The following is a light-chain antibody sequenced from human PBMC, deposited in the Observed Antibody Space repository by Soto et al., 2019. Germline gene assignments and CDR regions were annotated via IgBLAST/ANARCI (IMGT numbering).Light chain of an antibody. Sequence: QSVLTQPASVSGSPGQPITISCTGTSSDVGGYNYVSWYQQHPGKAPKVMIYDVGNRPSGVSNRFSGSKSGNTASLTISGLTAEDEADYYCNSYTTSSTYVFGTGTKVAVL. V-gene: IGLV2-14*01. CDR2: DVG. CDR3: NSYTTSSTYV. CDR1: SSDVGGYNY. J-gene: IGLJ1*01.